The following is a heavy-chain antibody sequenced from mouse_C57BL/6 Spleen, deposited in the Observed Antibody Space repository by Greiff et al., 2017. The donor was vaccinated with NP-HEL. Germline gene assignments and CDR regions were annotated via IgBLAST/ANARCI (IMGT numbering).Heavy chain of an antibody. CDR2: IDPSDSYT. D-gene: IGHD1-1*01. Sequence: QVQLQQPGAELVRPGTSVKLSCKASGYTFTSYWMHWVKQRPGQCLEWIGVIDPSDSYTNYNQKFKGKATLTVDTSSSTAYMQLSSLTSEDSAVYYCAREITTVVRYFDVWGTGTTVTVSS. V-gene: IGHV1-59*01. CDR3: AREITTVVRYFDV. CDR1: GYTFTSYW. J-gene: IGHJ1*03.